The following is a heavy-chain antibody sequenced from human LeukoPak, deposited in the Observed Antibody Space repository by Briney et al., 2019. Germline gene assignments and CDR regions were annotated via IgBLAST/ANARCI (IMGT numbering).Heavy chain of an antibody. CDR1: GYTFTGYY. CDR2: INPNSGGT. V-gene: IGHV1-2*02. Sequence: SVKVSCKASGYTFTGYYMHWVRQAPGQGLEWMGWINPNSGGTNYAQKFQGRVTMTRDTSISTAYMKLSRLRSDDTAVYYCASGPPTTGPYYFDYWGQGTLVTVSS. J-gene: IGHJ4*02. CDR3: ASGPPTTGPYYFDY. D-gene: IGHD1-26*01.